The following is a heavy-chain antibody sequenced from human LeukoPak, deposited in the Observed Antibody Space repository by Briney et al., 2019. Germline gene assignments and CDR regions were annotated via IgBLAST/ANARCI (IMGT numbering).Heavy chain of an antibody. CDR2: ISWNSGSI. CDR1: GFTFDDYA. D-gene: IGHD2-21*02. Sequence: GGSLRLSCAASGFTFDDYAMHWVRQAPGKGLEWVSGISWNSGSIGYADSVKGRFTISRDSSKNTLYLQMNSLRAEDTALYYCARKTATQNFDSWGQGTLVTVSS. J-gene: IGHJ4*02. CDR3: ARKTATQNFDS. V-gene: IGHV3-9*01.